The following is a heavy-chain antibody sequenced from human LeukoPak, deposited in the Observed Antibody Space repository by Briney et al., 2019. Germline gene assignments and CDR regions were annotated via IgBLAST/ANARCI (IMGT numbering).Heavy chain of an antibody. CDR3: ARGGENFFDY. CDR2: IWFDGSKE. D-gene: IGHD3-10*01. CDR1: GLTFSRFG. V-gene: IGHV3-33*01. J-gene: IGHJ4*02. Sequence: PGGSLRLSCAASGLTFSRFGMHWVRQAPGKGPEWVAVIWFDGSKEYYADSVKGRFNISRDNSKNTLYLQLDSLRAGDTAVYYCARGGENFFDYWGQGTLVTVSS.